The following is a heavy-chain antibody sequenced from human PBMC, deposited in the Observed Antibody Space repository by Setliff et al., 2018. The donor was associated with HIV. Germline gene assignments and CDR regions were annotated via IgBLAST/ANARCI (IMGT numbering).Heavy chain of an antibody. CDR1: GFIIRNHW. CDR2: IKEDGSET. CDR3: AKEQGTIFGVIKAHFDY. J-gene: IGHJ4*02. V-gene: IGHV3-7*03. D-gene: IGHD3-3*01. Sequence: GGSLRLSCAASGFIIRNHWMTWVRQAPGKGLEWVANIKEDGSETYFVDSLKGRFTASRDNSKKTLYLQMNSLRAEDTAVYYCAKEQGTIFGVIKAHFDYWGQGALVTVSS.